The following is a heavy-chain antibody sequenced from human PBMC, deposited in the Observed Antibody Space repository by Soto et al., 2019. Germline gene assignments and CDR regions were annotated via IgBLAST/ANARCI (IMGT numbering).Heavy chain of an antibody. CDR2: IIPILGIA. J-gene: IGHJ3*02. CDR3: ARDTERTEDIVVVVAALDI. Sequence: ASVKVSCKASGYTFTSYAMHWVRQAPGQGLEWMGRIIPILGIANYAQKFQGRVTITADKSTSTAYMELSSLRSEDTAVYYCARDTERTEDIVVVVAALDIWGQGTMVTVSS. CDR1: GYTFTSYA. D-gene: IGHD2-15*01. V-gene: IGHV1-69*04.